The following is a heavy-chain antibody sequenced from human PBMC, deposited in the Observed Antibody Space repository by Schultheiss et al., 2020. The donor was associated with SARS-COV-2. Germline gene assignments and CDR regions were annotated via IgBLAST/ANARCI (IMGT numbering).Heavy chain of an antibody. J-gene: IGHJ6*03. CDR1: GYTFTSYG. CDR2: ISAYNGNT. Sequence: ASVKVSCKASGYTFTSYGISWVRQAPGQGLEWMGWISAYNGNTNYAQKLQGIVTMTTDTSTSTAYMELRSLRSDDTAVYYCARDLSNYYYYYYMDVWGKGTTVTVSS. CDR3: ARDLSNYYYYYYMDV. D-gene: IGHD2/OR15-2a*01. V-gene: IGHV1-18*01.